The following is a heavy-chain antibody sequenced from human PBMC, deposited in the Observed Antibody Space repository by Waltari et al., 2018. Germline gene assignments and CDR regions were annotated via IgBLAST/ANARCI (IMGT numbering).Heavy chain of an antibody. CDR3: AKEVGATDY. D-gene: IGHD1-26*01. CDR2: IRYDGSNK. V-gene: IGHV3-30*02. CDR1: GFTFSSYG. J-gene: IGHJ4*02. Sequence: QVQLVESGGGVVQPGGSLRLSCAASGFTFSSYGMHWVRQAPGKGLGWVAFIRYDGSNKYYADSVKGRFTISRDNSKNTLYLQMNSLRAEDTAVYYCAKEVGATDYWGQGTLVTVSS.